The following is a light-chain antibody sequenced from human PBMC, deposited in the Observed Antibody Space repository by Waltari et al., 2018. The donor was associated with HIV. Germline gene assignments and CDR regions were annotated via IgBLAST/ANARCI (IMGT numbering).Light chain of an antibody. CDR2: END. Sequence: FLLTQPHSVSESPGKTVTISCTHTSGNIAGTHVQRYQQRPGRAPPPVIYENDQRPSGVPARFSGSIDRSSSSASLIISGLKTEDEADYYCQSYDNNNPTWVFGGGTKLTVL. V-gene: IGLV6-57*03. J-gene: IGLJ3*02. CDR3: QSYDNNNPTWV. CDR1: SGNIAGTH.